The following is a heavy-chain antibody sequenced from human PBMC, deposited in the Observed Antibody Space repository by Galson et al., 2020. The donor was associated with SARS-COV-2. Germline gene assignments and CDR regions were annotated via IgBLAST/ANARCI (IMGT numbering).Heavy chain of an antibody. D-gene: IGHD4-17*01. CDR3: ARDKTTVVTPFWFDP. J-gene: IGHJ5*02. CDR2: ISSSSSYI. V-gene: IGHV3-21*01. Sequence: GGSLRLSCAVSGFTFSSYSMNWVRQAPGKGLEWVSSISSSSSYIYYADSVKGRFTISRDNAKNSLYLQMNSLRAEDTAVYYCARDKTTVVTPFWFDPWGQGTLVTVSS. CDR1: GFTFSSYS.